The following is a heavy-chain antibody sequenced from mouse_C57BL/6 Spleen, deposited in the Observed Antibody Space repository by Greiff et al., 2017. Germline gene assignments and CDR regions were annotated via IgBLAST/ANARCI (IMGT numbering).Heavy chain of an antibody. CDR3: ARVTAQAPTGKAGDY. D-gene: IGHD3-2*02. J-gene: IGHJ4*01. CDR2: INPSSGYT. CDR1: GYTFTSYW. Sequence: QVQLQQPGAELAKPGASVKLSCKASGYTFTSYWMHWVKQRPGQGLEWIGYINPSSGYTKYNQKFKDKATLTADKSSSTAYMQLSSLTYEDYAFYYCARVTAQAPTGKAGDYWGQGTSVTVSS. V-gene: IGHV1-7*01.